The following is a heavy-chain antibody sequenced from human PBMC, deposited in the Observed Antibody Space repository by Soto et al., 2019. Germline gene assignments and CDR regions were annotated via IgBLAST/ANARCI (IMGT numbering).Heavy chain of an antibody. Sequence: SVKVSCKASGGTFSSYAISWVRQAPGQGLEWMGGIIPIFGTANYAQKFQGRVTITADESTSTAYMELSSLRSEDTAVYYCARDQAVAGTPGAFDPWGQGTLVTVSS. CDR1: GGTFSSYA. CDR3: ARDQAVAGTPGAFDP. D-gene: IGHD6-19*01. J-gene: IGHJ5*02. V-gene: IGHV1-69*13. CDR2: IIPIFGTA.